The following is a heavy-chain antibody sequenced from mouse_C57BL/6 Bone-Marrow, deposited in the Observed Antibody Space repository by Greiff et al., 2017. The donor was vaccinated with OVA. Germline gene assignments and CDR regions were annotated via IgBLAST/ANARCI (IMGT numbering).Heavy chain of an antibody. CDR2: IDPANGNT. D-gene: IGHD2-4*01. CDR3: AREPPIYYDYDGYAMDY. V-gene: IGHV14-3*01. J-gene: IGHJ4*01. Sequence: VQLQQSGAELVKPGASVKLSCKASGYTFTSYWMHWVKQRPEQGLEWIGRIDPANGNTKYAPKFQGKATITADTSSNTAYLQLSSLTSEDTAIYYCAREPPIYYDYDGYAMDYWGQGTSVTVSS. CDR1: GYTFTSYW.